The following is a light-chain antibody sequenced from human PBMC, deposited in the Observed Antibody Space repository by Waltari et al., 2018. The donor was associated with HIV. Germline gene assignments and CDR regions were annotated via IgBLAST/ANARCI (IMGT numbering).Light chain of an antibody. CDR3: QQYFSPPPL. J-gene: IGKJ3*01. Sequence: IVMTQSPDSLAVSLGGRATINCTSRQSLLYTPNNRNSLAWYQKKPGPPPTLFFYWASTRDSGVPQRFSGSGSETDFALNLSCLVAEDVAVYSCQQYFSPPPLVVPATKVYI. CDR2: WAS. V-gene: IGKV4-1*01. CDR1: QSLLYTPNNRNS.